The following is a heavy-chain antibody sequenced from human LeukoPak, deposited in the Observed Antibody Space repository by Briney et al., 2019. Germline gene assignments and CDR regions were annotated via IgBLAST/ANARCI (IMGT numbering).Heavy chain of an antibody. Sequence: GGSLRLSCAASGFTVSNNYMTWVRQAPGKGLEWVSVMYPGGSTYYADSVKGRFTISRDNSKNTVFLRMSSLRAEDTAIYFCAACPHGPDYSHHWGQGTPVTISS. CDR3: AACPHGPDYSHH. CDR1: GFTVSNNY. V-gene: IGHV3-53*01. J-gene: IGHJ4*02. D-gene: IGHD2-2*01. CDR2: MYPGGST.